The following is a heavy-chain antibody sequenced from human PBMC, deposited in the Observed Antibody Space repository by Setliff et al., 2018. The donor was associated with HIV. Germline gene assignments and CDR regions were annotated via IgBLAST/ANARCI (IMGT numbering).Heavy chain of an antibody. Sequence: GASVKVSCKASGYTFTSYYMNWVRQAPGQGLEWVGIINSINGDTNYGQKFQGRVTITRDTSTSTLYLELSSLTSDDTAVYYCASFRDWGQGTLVTVS. CDR3: ASFRD. V-gene: IGHV1-46*01. CDR1: GYTFTSYY. CDR2: INSINGDT. J-gene: IGHJ4*02.